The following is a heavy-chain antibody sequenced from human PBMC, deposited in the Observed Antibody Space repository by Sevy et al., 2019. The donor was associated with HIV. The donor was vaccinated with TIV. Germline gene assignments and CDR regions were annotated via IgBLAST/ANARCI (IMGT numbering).Heavy chain of an antibody. CDR2: ISYDGSNK. V-gene: IGHV3-30-3*01. J-gene: IGHJ1*01. D-gene: IGHD1-1*01. CDR3: ALERLSSDVAEYFQN. Sequence: GGSLRLSCATSGFTFSSYSMHWVRQAPGKGLEWVATISYDGSNKQYADSVKGRFTISRDNFKNSLSLQMNSLRAEDTAMYYCALERLSSDVAEYFQNWGLGTLVTVSS. CDR1: GFTFSSYS.